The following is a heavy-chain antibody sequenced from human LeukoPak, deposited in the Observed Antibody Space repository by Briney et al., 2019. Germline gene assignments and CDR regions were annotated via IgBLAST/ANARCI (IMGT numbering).Heavy chain of an antibody. CDR2: ISFDGSNK. CDR1: GFTFADYT. Sequence: GGSLRLSCAASGFTFADYTMHWVRQAPGKGLEWVAVISFDGSNKYYADSVKGRFTISRDNSKNTLYLQMNSLRTEDTAVYYCATRQADYWGQGTLVTVSS. J-gene: IGHJ4*02. CDR3: ATRQADY. V-gene: IGHV3-30-3*01.